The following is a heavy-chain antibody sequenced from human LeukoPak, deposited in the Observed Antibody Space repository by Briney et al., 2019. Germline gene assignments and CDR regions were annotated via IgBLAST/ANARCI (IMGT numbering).Heavy chain of an antibody. J-gene: IGHJ6*02. V-gene: IGHV4-59*01. CDR3: ARAENYYYYYGMDV. CDR2: IYYSGST. CDR1: GGSISSYY. Sequence: SETLSLTCTVSGGSISSYYWSWIRQSPGKGLEWIGCIYYSGSTNYNPSLKSRVTISVDTSKNQFSLKLSSVTAADTAVYYCARAENYYYYYGMDVWGQGTTVTVSS.